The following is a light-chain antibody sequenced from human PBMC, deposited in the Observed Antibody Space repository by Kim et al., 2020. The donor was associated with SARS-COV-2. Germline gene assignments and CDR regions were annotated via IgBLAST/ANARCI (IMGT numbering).Light chain of an antibody. Sequence: SPGQTASITCSGDKLGETFASWYQQKPGQSPVLLIYQDNKRPAGIPERFSGSNSGDTATLTISGTPAMDEADYFCQAWDSNTAVFGGGTQLTVL. CDR2: QDN. V-gene: IGLV3-1*01. CDR1: KLGETF. J-gene: IGLJ3*02. CDR3: QAWDSNTAV.